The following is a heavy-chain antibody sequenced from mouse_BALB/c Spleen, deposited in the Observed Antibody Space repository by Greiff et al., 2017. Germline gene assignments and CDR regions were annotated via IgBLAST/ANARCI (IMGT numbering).Heavy chain of an antibody. V-gene: IGHV1S81*02. J-gene: IGHJ2*01. CDR1: GYTFTSYW. CDR2: INPSNGRT. D-gene: IGHD3-3*01. Sequence: QVQLKQPGAELVKPGASVKLSCKASGYTFTSYWMHWVKQRPGQGLEWIGEINPSNGRTNYNEKFKSKATLTVDKSSSTAYMQLSSLTSEDSAVYYCARGDSYYWGQGTTLTVSS. CDR3: ARGDSYY.